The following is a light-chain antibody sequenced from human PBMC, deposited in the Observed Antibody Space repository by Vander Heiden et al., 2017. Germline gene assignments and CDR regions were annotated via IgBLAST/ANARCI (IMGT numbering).Light chain of an antibody. CDR2: AAS. Sequence: DIQMTQSPSSLSASVGDRVTITCRASQSISSYLNWYQQKPGKAPKLLIYAASSFLSRVPSRFSGSGSGTDFTLTIIRLQPADFATSYCRLSDTTPQTFGQGTKVEIK. CDR3: RLSDTTPQT. CDR1: QSISSY. V-gene: IGKV1-39*01. J-gene: IGKJ1*01.